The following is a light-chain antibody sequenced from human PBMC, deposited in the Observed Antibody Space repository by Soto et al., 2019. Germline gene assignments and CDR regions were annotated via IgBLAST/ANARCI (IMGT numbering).Light chain of an antibody. Sequence: QAVVTQEPSLTVSPGGTVTLTCASNTGAVTSGYYPNWFQQKPGQAPRALIYNTNNKHSWTPARFSGSLLGGKAALTLSGVRPEDEAEYLCLLFYAATWVFGGGTQLTVL. V-gene: IGLV7-43*01. CDR2: NTN. J-gene: IGLJ7*01. CDR1: TGAVTSGYY. CDR3: LLFYAATWV.